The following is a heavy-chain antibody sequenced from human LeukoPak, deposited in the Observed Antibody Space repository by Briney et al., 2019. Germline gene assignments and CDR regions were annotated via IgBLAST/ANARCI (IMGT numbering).Heavy chain of an antibody. CDR1: GGSFNSYS. J-gene: IGHJ4*02. Sequence: SETLRLTCTVSGGSFNSYSWSWIRQPPGKGLEWIGSIYYSGSTNYNPSAESRAALSVDTSKNQFSLKLSSVTAADAAVYYCARLGLFGGNSVNDAFSIWGQGTLVTVSS. CDR2: IYYSGST. D-gene: IGHD4-23*01. CDR3: ARLGLFGGNSVNDAFSI. V-gene: IGHV4-59*08.